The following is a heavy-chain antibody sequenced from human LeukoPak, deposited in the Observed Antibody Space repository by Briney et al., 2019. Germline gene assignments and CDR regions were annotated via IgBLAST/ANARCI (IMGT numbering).Heavy chain of an antibody. CDR3: ATSGDSYGQRTFDY. CDR1: GYTFTSHY. V-gene: IGHV1-2*04. J-gene: IGHJ4*02. D-gene: IGHD5-18*01. Sequence: ASVKVSCKASGYTFTSHYTHWVRQAPGQGLEWMGWINPNSGGTNYAQKFQGWVTMTRDTSISTAYMELSRLRSDDTAVYYCATSGDSYGQRTFDYWGQGTLVTVSS. CDR2: INPNSGGT.